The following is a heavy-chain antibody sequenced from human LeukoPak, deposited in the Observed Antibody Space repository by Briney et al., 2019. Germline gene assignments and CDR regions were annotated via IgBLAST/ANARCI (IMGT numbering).Heavy chain of an antibody. D-gene: IGHD1-26*01. CDR1: GGSISSYY. Sequence: PSETLSLTCTVSGGSISSYYWSWIRQPPGKGLEWIGYIYYSGSTNYNPSLKSRVSISVDTSKNHFSLRLSSVTAADTAVYYCASAGYSGSYRDYWGQGTLVTVSS. CDR2: IYYSGST. J-gene: IGHJ4*02. V-gene: IGHV4-59*01. CDR3: ASAGYSGSYRDY.